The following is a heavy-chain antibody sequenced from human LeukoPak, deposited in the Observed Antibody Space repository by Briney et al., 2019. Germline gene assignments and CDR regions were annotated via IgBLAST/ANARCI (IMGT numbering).Heavy chain of an antibody. V-gene: IGHV3-7*03. J-gene: IGHJ4*02. CDR3: ARGGIPGIAVN. D-gene: IGHD6-19*01. Sequence: PGGSLRLSCAASGFTFSSYWMSWVRQAPGKGLEWVANIKQDGSEKYYVDSVKGRFTISRDNAKNSLYLQLNSLRAEDTAIYYCARGGIPGIAVNWGQGTLVTVSS. CDR1: GFTFSSYW. CDR2: IKQDGSEK.